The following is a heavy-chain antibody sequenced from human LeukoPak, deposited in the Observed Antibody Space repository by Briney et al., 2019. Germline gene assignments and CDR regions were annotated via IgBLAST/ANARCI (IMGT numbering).Heavy chain of an antibody. D-gene: IGHD5-12*01. CDR1: GFTFSSYS. Sequence: GGSLRLSCAASGFTFSSYSMNWVRQAPGKGLEWVAVIWYDGVNKYYADCVKGRFTISRDMPKNTLYLQMNSLRAEDTAVYYCAREGIVATLDYWGQGTLVTVSS. CDR2: IWYDGVNK. V-gene: IGHV3-33*08. J-gene: IGHJ4*02. CDR3: AREGIVATLDY.